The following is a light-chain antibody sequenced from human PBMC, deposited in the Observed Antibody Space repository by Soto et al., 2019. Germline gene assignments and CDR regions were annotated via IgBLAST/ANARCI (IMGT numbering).Light chain of an antibody. CDR3: QHYNS. V-gene: IGKV1-5*01. J-gene: IGKJ1*01. Sequence: DIQMTQSPSSLSASVGDRVTITCRASQNIDSYLNWYQQRPGKAPKLLIHDASSLQSGVPSRFSGSGSGTEFSLTISSLQPDDFATYYCQHYNSFGQGTKVDIK. CDR1: QNIDSY. CDR2: DAS.